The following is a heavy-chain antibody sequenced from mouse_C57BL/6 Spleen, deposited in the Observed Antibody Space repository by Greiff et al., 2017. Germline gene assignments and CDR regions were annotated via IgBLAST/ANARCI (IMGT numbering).Heavy chain of an antibody. D-gene: IGHD1-1*01. CDR3: ARFTTTVVGYAMDY. Sequence: VKLQESGAELVKPGASVKISCKASGYAFSSYWMNWVKQRPGKGLEWIGQIYPGDGDTNYNGKFKGKATLTADKSSSTAYMQLSSLTSEYSAVYVCARFTTTVVGYAMDYWGQGTSVTVSS. CDR2: IYPGDGDT. J-gene: IGHJ4*01. CDR1: GYAFSSYW. V-gene: IGHV1-80*01.